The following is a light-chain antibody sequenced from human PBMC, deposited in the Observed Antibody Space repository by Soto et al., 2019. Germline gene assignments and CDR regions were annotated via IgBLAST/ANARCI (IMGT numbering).Light chain of an antibody. J-gene: IGKJ3*01. V-gene: IGKV3-15*01. Sequence: EIVMTQSPDILSVSPGERATLSCRASQSISSNFACYHQRPGQSPRLIFYGGSTRATGIPARFSGSGSGTDFTITISSLQSEDFAIYYCKQYNKGQLFTFVPGTRVDIK. CDR3: KQYNKGQLFT. CDR1: QSISSN. CDR2: GGS.